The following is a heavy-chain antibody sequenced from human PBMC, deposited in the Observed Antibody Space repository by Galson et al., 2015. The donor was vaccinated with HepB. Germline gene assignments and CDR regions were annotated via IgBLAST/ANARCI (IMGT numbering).Heavy chain of an antibody. V-gene: IGHV3-11*05. CDR2: ISSSSSYK. Sequence: SLRLSCAASGFTFSDYYMTWIRQAPGKGLEWVSYISSSSSYKNYADSVKGRFTISRDNAKNSLFLQMNSLRAEDTAAYYCARARTYYYVITTRYYFDCWGQGTLVTVSS. J-gene: IGHJ4*02. CDR3: ARARTYYYVITTRYYFDC. CDR1: GFTFSDYY. D-gene: IGHD3-10*02.